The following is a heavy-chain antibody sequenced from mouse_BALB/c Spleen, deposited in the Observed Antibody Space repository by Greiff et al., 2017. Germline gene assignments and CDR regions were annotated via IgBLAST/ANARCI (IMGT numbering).Heavy chain of an antibody. Sequence: EVQRVESGPSLVKPSQTLSLTCSVTGDSITSGYWNWIRKFPGNKLEYMGYISYSGSTYYNPSLKSRISITRDTSKNQYYLQLNSVTTEDTATYYCARYNYGSSYYYAMDYWGQGTSVTVSS. V-gene: IGHV3-8*02. CDR1: GDSITSGY. D-gene: IGHD1-1*01. CDR3: ARYNYGSSYYYAMDY. J-gene: IGHJ4*01. CDR2: ISYSGST.